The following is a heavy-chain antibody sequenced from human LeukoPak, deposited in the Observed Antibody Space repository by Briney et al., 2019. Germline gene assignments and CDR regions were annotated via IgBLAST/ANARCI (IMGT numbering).Heavy chain of an antibody. D-gene: IGHD6-19*01. CDR2: ISYDGSSE. V-gene: IGHV3-30*18. J-gene: IGHJ3*01. CDR3: AKDSDIAVAGTDDAFDL. Sequence: GRSLRLSCAASGFTFSSYGMHWVRQAPGKGLQWEAVISYDGSSEYYADSVKGRFIISRDNSKNTLYLQVNSLRAEDTAVYYCAKDSDIAVAGTDDAFDLWGQGTMVTVSS. CDR1: GFTFSSYG.